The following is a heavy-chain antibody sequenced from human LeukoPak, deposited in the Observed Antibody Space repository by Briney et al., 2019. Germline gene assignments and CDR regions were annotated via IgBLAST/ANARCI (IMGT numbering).Heavy chain of an antibody. CDR2: INYSGST. J-gene: IGHJ4*02. CDR1: GGSISNYY. CDR3: ARQAAANSIDY. D-gene: IGHD2-2*01. V-gene: IGHV4-59*08. Sequence: SETLSLTCTVSGGSISNYYWSWIRQTPGKGLEWIGYINYSGSTTYNPSLKSRVTISVDTSKNQFSLKLTSATAADTAVYYCARQAAANSIDYWGQGTVVTVSS.